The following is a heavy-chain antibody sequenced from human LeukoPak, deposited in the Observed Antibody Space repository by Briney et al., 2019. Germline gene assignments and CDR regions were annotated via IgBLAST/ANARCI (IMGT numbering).Heavy chain of an antibody. V-gene: IGHV3-53*01. D-gene: IGHD6-19*01. CDR2: IYSGGST. CDR3: ARDRYSSGLGGD. Sequence: PGGSLRLSCAASGFTVSSNYMSWVRQAPGKGLEWVSVIYSGGSTYYADSVKGRFTISRDNSRNTLYLQMNSLRAEDTAVYYCARDRYSSGLGGDWGQGTLVTVSS. CDR1: GFTVSSNY. J-gene: IGHJ4*02.